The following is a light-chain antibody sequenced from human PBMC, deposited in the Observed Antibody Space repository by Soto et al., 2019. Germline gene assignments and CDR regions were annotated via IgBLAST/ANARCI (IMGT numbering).Light chain of an antibody. CDR3: ISYSSSGIEV. Sequence: QSALTQPASVSGSPGQSISISCTGTSSDVGGYNYVMWHQQHPGKAPKVLIHDVSRRPSRVSYRFSGSKSGDTASLTISGLQAEDEADYYCISYSSSGIEVFGGGTKVTVL. V-gene: IGLV2-14*03. J-gene: IGLJ2*01. CDR1: SSDVGGYNY. CDR2: DVS.